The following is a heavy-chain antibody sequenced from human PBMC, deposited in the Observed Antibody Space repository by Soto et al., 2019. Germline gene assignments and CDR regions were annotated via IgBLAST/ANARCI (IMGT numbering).Heavy chain of an antibody. V-gene: IGHV4-39*01. CDR3: ARPGSYGDYDVGYFDY. Sequence: SETLSLTCTVSGGSISSSSYYWGWIRQPPGKGLEWIGSIYYSGSTYYNPSLKSRVTISVDTSKNQFSLKLSSVTAADTAVYYCARPGSYGDYDVGYFDYWGQGTLVTVSS. CDR2: IYYSGST. CDR1: GGSISSSSYY. J-gene: IGHJ4*02. D-gene: IGHD4-17*01.